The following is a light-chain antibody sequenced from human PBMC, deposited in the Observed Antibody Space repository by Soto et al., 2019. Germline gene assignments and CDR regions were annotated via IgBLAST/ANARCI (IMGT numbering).Light chain of an antibody. CDR2: DVG. V-gene: IGLV2-14*03. Sequence: QSALTQPASVSGSPGQSITISCSGTSSDVGGYNTVAWYQHHPGKAPKFIIYDVGNRPSGISDRFSGSKSGNTASLTISGLQAEDEADYYCSSYTSGDFVVFGGGTQLTVL. CDR1: SSDVGGYNT. J-gene: IGLJ2*01. CDR3: SSYTSGDFVV.